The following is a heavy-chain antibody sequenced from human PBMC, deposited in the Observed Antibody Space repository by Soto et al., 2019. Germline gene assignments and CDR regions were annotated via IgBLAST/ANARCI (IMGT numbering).Heavy chain of an antibody. Sequence: WETLSLTCAVYGGSFSGYYWSWIRQPPGKGLEWIGEINHSGSTNYNPSLKSRVTISVDTSKNQFSLKLSSVTAADTAVYYCARAVGAKHDSFDVWAQGTMVTVSS. J-gene: IGHJ3*01. V-gene: IGHV4-34*01. CDR2: INHSGST. CDR1: GGSFSGYY. CDR3: ARAVGAKHDSFDV. D-gene: IGHD1-26*01.